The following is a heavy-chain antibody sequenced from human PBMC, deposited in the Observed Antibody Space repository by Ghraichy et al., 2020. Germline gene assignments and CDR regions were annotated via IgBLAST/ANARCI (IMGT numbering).Heavy chain of an antibody. V-gene: IGHV4-38-2*01. Sequence: SETLSLTCAVSGYSISSGYYWGWIRQPPGKGLEWIGSIYHSGSTYYNPSLKSRVTISVDTSKNQFSLKLSSVTAADTAVYYCARVGYSSSWYEWNYYYYYGMDVWGQGTTVTVSS. CDR3: ARVGYSSSWYEWNYYYYYGMDV. D-gene: IGHD6-13*01. J-gene: IGHJ6*02. CDR1: GYSISSGYY. CDR2: IYHSGST.